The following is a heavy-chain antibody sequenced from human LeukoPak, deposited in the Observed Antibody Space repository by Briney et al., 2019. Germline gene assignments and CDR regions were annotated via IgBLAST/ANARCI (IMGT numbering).Heavy chain of an antibody. Sequence: ASVKVSCKVSGYTLTELSMHWVRQAPGKGLEWMGGFDPEDGETIYAQKFQGRVTMTADTSTDTAYMELSSMRSEDTAVYYCATSRTRRDGAEGGDEYFQHWGQGTLVTVSS. V-gene: IGHV1-24*01. D-gene: IGHD5-24*01. CDR2: FDPEDGET. CDR3: ATSRTRRDGAEGGDEYFQH. CDR1: GYTLTELS. J-gene: IGHJ1*01.